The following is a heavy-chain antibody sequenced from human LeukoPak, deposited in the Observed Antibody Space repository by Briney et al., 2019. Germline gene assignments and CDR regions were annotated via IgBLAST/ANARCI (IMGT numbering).Heavy chain of an antibody. D-gene: IGHD5-18*01. Sequence: SETLSLTCTVSGGSISSSNYYWGWIRQPPGNGLEWIGSIYYSGSTYYNASLKSRVTISVDTSKKQFSLTLTSVTAADTAVYASCGYTYGPLDWGQGTLVSVSS. CDR1: GGSISSSNYY. V-gene: IGHV4-39*01. CDR2: IYYSGST. J-gene: IGHJ4*02. CDR3: CGYTYGPLD.